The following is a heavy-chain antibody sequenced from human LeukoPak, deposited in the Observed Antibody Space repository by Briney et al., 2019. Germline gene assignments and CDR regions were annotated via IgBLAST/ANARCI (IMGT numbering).Heavy chain of an antibody. CDR2: IYYSGST. CDR3: AREVGATYFDY. CDR1: GGSISSGGYS. V-gene: IGHV4-30-4*07. J-gene: IGHJ4*02. D-gene: IGHD1-26*01. Sequence: SETLSLTCAVSGGSISSGGYSWSWIRQPPGKGLEWIGYIYYSGSTYYNPSLKSRVTISVDTSKNQFSLKLSSVTAADTAVYYCAREVGATYFDYWGQGTLVTVSS.